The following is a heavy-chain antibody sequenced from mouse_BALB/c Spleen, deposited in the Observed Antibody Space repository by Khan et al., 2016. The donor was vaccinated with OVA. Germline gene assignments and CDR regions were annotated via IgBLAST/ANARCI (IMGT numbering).Heavy chain of an antibody. Sequence: VQLQQSGPELVKPGASVKMSCKASGYTFTDYVLHWVRKKPGQGLEWIGYIYPYTDDTESTEEFKGKVTRTLDKSSSTAYMNLSSLTSADSSVYDCARSATDYYTMEYWGQGTSVTVSS. V-gene: IGHV1S136*01. D-gene: IGHD1-1*01. CDR2: IYPYTDDT. CDR1: GYTFTDYV. J-gene: IGHJ4*01. CDR3: ARSATDYYTMEY.